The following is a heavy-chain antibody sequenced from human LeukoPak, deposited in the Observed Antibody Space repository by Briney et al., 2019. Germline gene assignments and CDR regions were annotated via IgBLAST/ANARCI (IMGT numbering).Heavy chain of an antibody. CDR1: GYRFTSYW. J-gene: IGHJ4*02. Sequence: GESLRISFKASGYRFTSYWISWVRQTPGKGLEWMGRIDPSDSYTNYSPSFQGHVTISADKSISTAYLQWNTLKASDTAMYYCARSAVVGATADYWGQGTLVTVSS. V-gene: IGHV5-10-1*01. CDR2: IDPSDSYT. CDR3: ARSAVVGATADY. D-gene: IGHD1-26*01.